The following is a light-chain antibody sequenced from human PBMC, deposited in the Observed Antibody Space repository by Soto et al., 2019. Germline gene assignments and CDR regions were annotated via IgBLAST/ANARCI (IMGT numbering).Light chain of an antibody. J-gene: IGLJ2*01. CDR1: SSNIGAGYD. V-gene: IGLV1-40*01. Sequence: QSVLTQAPSVSGAPGQRVTISCTGSSSNIGAGYDVHWYQQLPGTAPKLLIYGNSNRPSGVPDRFSGSKSGTSASLAITGLQSEDEADYYCQSYDSSVSGVVFGGGTQLTVL. CDR2: GNS. CDR3: QSYDSSVSGVV.